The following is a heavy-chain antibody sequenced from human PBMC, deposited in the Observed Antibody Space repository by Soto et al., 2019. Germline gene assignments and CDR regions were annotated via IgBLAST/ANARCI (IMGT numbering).Heavy chain of an antibody. CDR3: ARSLTAVVRKLITVGQPRHDYVMDV. CDR2: LDPSRCYT. V-gene: IGHV5-10-1*01. CDR1: GDSFTSSW. Sequence: XESLKMSWKGSGDSFTSSWLNWVRQMPGKGVEWMGSLDPSRCYTIYNPSFQVHVTISVDKSTSTAYLQRRSLKASNTAMSYCARSLTAVVRKLITVGQPRHDYVMDVECKG. D-gene: IGHD3-10*01. J-gene: IGHJ6*04.